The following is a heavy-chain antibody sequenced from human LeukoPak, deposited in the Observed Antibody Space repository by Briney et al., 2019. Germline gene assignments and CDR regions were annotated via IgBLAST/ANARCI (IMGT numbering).Heavy chain of an antibody. CDR2: IYYSGST. J-gene: IGHJ4*02. CDR3: ARGGYSSSWFYYFDY. D-gene: IGHD6-13*01. V-gene: IGHV4-31*03. Sequence: SETLSLTCTVSGGSNSSGGYYWSWIRQHPGKGLEWIGYIYYSGSTYYNPSLKSRVTISVDTSKNQFSLKLSSVTAADTAVYYCARGGYSSSWFYYFDYWGQGTLVTVSS. CDR1: GGSNSSGGYY.